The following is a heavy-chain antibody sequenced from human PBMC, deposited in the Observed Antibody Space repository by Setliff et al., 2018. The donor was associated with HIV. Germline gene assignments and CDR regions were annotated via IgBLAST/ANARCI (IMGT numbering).Heavy chain of an antibody. CDR3: ARDVLDLVISVYGF. D-gene: IGHD3-22*01. J-gene: IGHJ4*02. V-gene: IGHV4-38-2*02. CDR1: GFSISSRYY. CDR2: IYHTGSS. Sequence: PSETLSLTCDVSGFSISSRYYWGWIRQSPGKGLEWIGNIYHTGSSYYNPSLNDRATISLDTSKNQFSLKPNSVTAADTAVYYCARDVLDLVISVYGFWGQGIPVTVSS.